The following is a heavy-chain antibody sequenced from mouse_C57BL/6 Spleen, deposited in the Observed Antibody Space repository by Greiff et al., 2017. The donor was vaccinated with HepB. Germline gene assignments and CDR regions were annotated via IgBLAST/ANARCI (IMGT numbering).Heavy chain of an antibody. Sequence: VKLMESGAELMKPGASVKLSCKATGYTFTGYWIEWVKQRPGHGLEWIGEILPGSGSTNYNEKVKGKATFTADTSSNTAYMQSSSLTTEDSAIYYCARLGYYGSSSYPMDYWGQGTSVTVSS. D-gene: IGHD1-1*01. CDR2: ILPGSGST. CDR1: GYTFTGYW. J-gene: IGHJ4*01. V-gene: IGHV1-9*01. CDR3: ARLGYYGSSSYPMDY.